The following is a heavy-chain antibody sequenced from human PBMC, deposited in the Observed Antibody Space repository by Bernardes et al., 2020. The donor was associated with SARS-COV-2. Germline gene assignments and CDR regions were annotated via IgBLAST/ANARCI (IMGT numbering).Heavy chain of an antibody. Sequence: GSLSLPCAASGFTLSHYAMNWVRPAPGKGLEWVSGFSDGGLSTYYADSVKGRFTISRDSSKNTLYLQMNSLRADDTAVYYCARDRGNYYEKDFDFWGRGTLVTVSS. CDR1: GFTLSHYA. D-gene: IGHD1-26*01. CDR2: FSDGGLST. CDR3: ARDRGNYYEKDFDF. J-gene: IGHJ4*01. V-gene: IGHV3-23*01.